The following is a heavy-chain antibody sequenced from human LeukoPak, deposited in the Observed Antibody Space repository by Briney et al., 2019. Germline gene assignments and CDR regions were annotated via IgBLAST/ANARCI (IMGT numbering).Heavy chain of an antibody. CDR2: FDPEEGET. V-gene: IGHV1-24*01. J-gene: IGHJ6*02. Sequence: VASVNVSRKVSGYTLTELSMHWVRQARGKGLEWMGGFDPEEGETIYAQKFQGRVTMPQDTSTDTAYMELSSLRSEDTPVYYCATEGCRGGSCSQGYYYYGMDVWGQGTTVTVSS. CDR1: GYTLTELS. D-gene: IGHD2-15*01. CDR3: ATEGCRGGSCSQGYYYYGMDV.